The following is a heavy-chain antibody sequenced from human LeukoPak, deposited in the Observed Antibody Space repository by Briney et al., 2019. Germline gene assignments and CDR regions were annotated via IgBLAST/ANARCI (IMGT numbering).Heavy chain of an antibody. CDR1: GGSITTTHL. Sequence: SGTLCLSSLVPGGSITTTHLCSWVRQTPGQGLEWIGEVSVSGLSDYNPSLRGRVTMSLDTSKNHLSLKLTSVTAADTAVCYCTRGNAAFSPFGYWGQGTLGTV. V-gene: IGHV4-4*02. D-gene: IGHD6-25*01. CDR3: TRGNAAFSPFGY. J-gene: IGHJ4*03. CDR2: VSVSGLS.